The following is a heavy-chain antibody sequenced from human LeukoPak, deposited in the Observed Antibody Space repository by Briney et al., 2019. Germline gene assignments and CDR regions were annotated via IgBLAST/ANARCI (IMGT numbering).Heavy chain of an antibody. V-gene: IGHV4-31*03. CDR1: GGSISSGGYY. CDR3: AKDHWSLFGELFTTTEFDY. CDR2: IYYNGST. Sequence: SQTLSLTCTVSGGSISSGGYYWSWIRQHPGKGLEWIGYIYYNGSTYYNPSLKSRVTISVDTSKNQFSLKLSSVTAADTAVYYCAKDHWSLFGELFTTTEFDYWGQGTLVTVSS. D-gene: IGHD3-10*01. J-gene: IGHJ4*02.